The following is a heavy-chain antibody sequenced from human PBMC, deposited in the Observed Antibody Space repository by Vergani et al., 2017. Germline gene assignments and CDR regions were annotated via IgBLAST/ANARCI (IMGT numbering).Heavy chain of an antibody. J-gene: IGHJ4*02. CDR3: ATPDVTGSTSCYRGQDY. D-gene: IGHD2-2*01. CDR1: GGSISSSSYY. V-gene: IGHV4-39*01. CDR2: IYYSGST. Sequence: QLQLQESGPGLVKPSETLSLTCTVSGGSISSSSYYWGWIRQPPGTGLEWIGSIYYSGSTYYNPSLRSRVTICVDTSRNQFSLKLSSVTAADTAVYYCATPDVTGSTSCYRGQDYWGQGTLVTVSS.